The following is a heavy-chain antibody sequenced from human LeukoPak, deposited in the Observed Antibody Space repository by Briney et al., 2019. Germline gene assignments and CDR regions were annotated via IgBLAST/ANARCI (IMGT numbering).Heavy chain of an antibody. J-gene: IGHJ4*02. Sequence: SVTVSCKASGGTFSSYAISWVRQAPGQGLEWMGGIIPIFGTASYAQKFQGRVTMTRDTSTSTVYMELSSLRSEDTAVYYCARENTVTNYYFDYWGQGTLVTVSS. CDR3: ARENTVTNYYFDY. V-gene: IGHV1-69*05. CDR1: GGTFSSYA. D-gene: IGHD4-17*01. CDR2: IIPIFGTA.